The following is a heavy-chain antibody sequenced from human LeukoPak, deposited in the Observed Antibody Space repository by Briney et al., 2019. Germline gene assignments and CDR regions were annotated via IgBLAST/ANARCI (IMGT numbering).Heavy chain of an antibody. CDR3: ARDREITMIVVARRYRYFDL. Sequence: SETLSLTCTVSGGSISTSNYYWGWIRQPPGKGLEWIGSIYYSGSTYYNPSLKSRVTISVDTSKNQFSLKLSSVTAADTAVYYCARDREITMIVVARRYRYFDLWGRGTLVTVSS. CDR1: GGSISTSNYY. CDR2: IYYSGST. D-gene: IGHD3-22*01. V-gene: IGHV4-39*07. J-gene: IGHJ2*01.